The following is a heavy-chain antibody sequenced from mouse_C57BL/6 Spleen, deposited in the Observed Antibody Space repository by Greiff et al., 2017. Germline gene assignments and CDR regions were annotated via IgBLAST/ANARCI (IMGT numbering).Heavy chain of an antibody. J-gene: IGHJ3*01. CDR2: ISSGSSTT. D-gene: IGHD4-1*01. CDR3: ARRTGEGAFAY. CDR1: GFTFSDYG. V-gene: IGHV5-17*01. Sequence: EVQLVESGGGLVKPGGSLKLSCAASGFTFSDYGMHWVRQAPEQGLEWVAYISSGSSTTYYDDTVKGRFTITRDNAKNTLFLQMTSLRSEDTAVYYCARRTGEGAFAYWGQGTLVTVSA.